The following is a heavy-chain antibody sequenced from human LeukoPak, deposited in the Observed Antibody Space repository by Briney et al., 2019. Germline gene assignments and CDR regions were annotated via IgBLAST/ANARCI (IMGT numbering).Heavy chain of an antibody. V-gene: IGHV5-51*01. CDR1: EYSFTDYW. CDR3: ARSYDYYYYMDV. CDR2: IYPGDSDT. Sequence: GESLKISCKGSEYSFTDYWNGWVRQMPGKGLEWMGVIYPGDSDTRYSPSFEGQVTISADKSISTAYLQWSSLKASDTAIYYCARSYDYYYYMDVWGKGTTVTVSS. J-gene: IGHJ6*03.